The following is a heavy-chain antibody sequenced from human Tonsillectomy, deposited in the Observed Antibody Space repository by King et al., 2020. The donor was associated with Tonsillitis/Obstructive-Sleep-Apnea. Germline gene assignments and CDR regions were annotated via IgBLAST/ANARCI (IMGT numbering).Heavy chain of an antibody. CDR3: AKSEGSACPTPNDY. Sequence: EVQLVESGGGLVQPGGSLRLSCAASGFTFTGYAMSWVRQAPGKGLEWVSSISSSGGSIYYAGSVKGRFTISRDNSKNTLYLQMNSLRAQDTAVYYCAKSEGSACPTPNDYWGQGTLVTVSS. J-gene: IGHJ4*02. D-gene: IGHD6-19*01. CDR2: ISSSGGSI. CDR1: GFTFTGYA. V-gene: IGHV3-23*04.